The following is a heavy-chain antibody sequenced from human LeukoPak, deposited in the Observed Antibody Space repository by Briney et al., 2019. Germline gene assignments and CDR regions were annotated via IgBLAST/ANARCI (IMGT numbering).Heavy chain of an antibody. D-gene: IGHD3-10*01. CDR2: FDPEDGET. V-gene: IGHV1-24*01. CDR1: GYTLTELP. CDR3: ARAVGLLWFGELSP. J-gene: IGHJ5*02. Sequence: ASVKVSCKVSGYTLTELPMHWVRQAPGKGLEWMGGFDPEDGETINAQKFQGRVTMTEDTSTDTAYMELSSLRSEDTAVYYCARAVGLLWFGELSPWGQGTLVTVSS.